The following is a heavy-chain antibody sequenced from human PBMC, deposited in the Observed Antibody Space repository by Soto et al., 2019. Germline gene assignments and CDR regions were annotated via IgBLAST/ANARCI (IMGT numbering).Heavy chain of an antibody. Sequence: QVQLVESGGGVVQPGRSLRLSCAASGFTFSSYGMHWVRQAPGKGLAWVAVIWYDGSNKYYADSVKGRFTISRDNSKNTLYLQMNSLRAEHTAGYYCARDRLRLDYFDYGGQGTLVTVSS. CDR2: IWYDGSNK. CDR1: GFTFSSYG. D-gene: IGHD3-16*01. V-gene: IGHV3-33*01. J-gene: IGHJ4*02. CDR3: ARDRLRLDYFDY.